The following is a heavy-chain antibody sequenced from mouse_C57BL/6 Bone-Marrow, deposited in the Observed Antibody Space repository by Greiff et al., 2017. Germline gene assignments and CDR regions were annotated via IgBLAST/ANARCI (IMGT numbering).Heavy chain of an antibody. J-gene: IGHJ4*01. CDR2: INPNYGTT. CDR3: ARGYDYDYARDY. D-gene: IGHD2-4*01. Sequence: VQLKESGPELVKPGASVTISCKASGYSFTDYNMNWVKQSNGKSLEWIGVINPNYGTTSYNQKFKGKATLTVDQSSSTAYMQLNSLTSEDSAVYYCARGYDYDYARDYWGQGTSVTVSS. V-gene: IGHV1-39*01. CDR1: GYSFTDYN.